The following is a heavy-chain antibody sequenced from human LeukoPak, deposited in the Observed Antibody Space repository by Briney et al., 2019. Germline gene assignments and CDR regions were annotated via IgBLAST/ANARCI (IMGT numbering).Heavy chain of an antibody. V-gene: IGHV5-51*01. D-gene: IGHD6-13*01. J-gene: IGHJ4*02. Sequence: KPGESLKISCKGSGYSFTSCWIAWVRQMPGKGLEWMGITYPGDSDTRYSPSFQGQVTISADKSISTAYLQWSSLEASDTAMYYCARQGSTSSWYKFDYWGQGTLVTVSS. CDR2: TYPGDSDT. CDR1: GYSFTSCW. CDR3: ARQGSTSSWYKFDY.